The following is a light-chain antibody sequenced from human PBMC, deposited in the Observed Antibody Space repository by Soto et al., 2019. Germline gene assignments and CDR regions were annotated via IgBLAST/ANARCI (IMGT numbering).Light chain of an antibody. CDR3: SSYAGSNNLV. Sequence: QSVLTQPHSASGSPGQSVTISCTGTSSDVGCYNYVSWYQQHPGKAPKLMIYEVSQRPTGVPDLFSGSKYGNTASLTVSGLQAEEEADYYCSSYAGSNNLVFGGGTKLTVL. CDR1: SSDVGCYNY. J-gene: IGLJ2*01. V-gene: IGLV2-8*01. CDR2: EVS.